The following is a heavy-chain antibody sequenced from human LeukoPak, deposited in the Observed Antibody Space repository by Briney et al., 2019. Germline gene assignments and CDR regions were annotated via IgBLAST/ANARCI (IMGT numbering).Heavy chain of an antibody. CDR3: AKDRDTYYYGSGSYGPGFDY. CDR1: RFTFSSYS. J-gene: IGHJ4*02. Sequence: PGGSLRLSCAASRFTFSSYSMNWVRQAPGKGLEWVSSISSFGSYIYYADSVKGRFTISRDNAKNSLYLQMNSRRAEDTAVYYCAKDRDTYYYGSGSYGPGFDYWGQGTLVTVSS. CDR2: ISSFGSYI. V-gene: IGHV3-21*01. D-gene: IGHD3-10*01.